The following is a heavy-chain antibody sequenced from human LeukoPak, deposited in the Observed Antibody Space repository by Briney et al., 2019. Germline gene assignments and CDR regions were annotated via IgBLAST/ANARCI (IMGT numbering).Heavy chain of an antibody. Sequence: ASVKPSCMASGYTFTSYDISWVRQAPGQGLEWMGWINPNSGGTNYAQKFQGRVTMTRDTSISTAYMELSRLRSDDTAVYYCARDRIVVVISENDAFDIWGQGTMVTVSS. J-gene: IGHJ3*02. CDR1: GYTFTSYD. CDR2: INPNSGGT. V-gene: IGHV1-2*02. CDR3: ARDRIVVVISENDAFDI. D-gene: IGHD3-22*01.